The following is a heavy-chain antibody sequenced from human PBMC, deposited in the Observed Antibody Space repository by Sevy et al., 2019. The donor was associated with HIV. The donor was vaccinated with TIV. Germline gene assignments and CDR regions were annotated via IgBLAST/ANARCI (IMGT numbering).Heavy chain of an antibody. J-gene: IGHJ6*02. CDR1: GFTFSSYA. CDR2: ISGSGGST. D-gene: IGHD4-4*01. CDR3: ANXYNYYYYGMDV. V-gene: IGHV3-23*01. Sequence: GGSLRLSCAASGFTFSSYAMSWVRQAPGKGLEWVSAISGSGGSTYYADSVKGRFTISRDNSKNTLYLQMNSLRAEDTAVYYCANXYNYYYYGMDVWGQGTTVTVSS.